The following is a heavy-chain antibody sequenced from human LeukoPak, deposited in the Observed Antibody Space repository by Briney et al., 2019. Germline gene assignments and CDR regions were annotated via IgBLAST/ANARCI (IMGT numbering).Heavy chain of an antibody. Sequence: GGSLRLSCAASGFTFNTFNMNWVRQAPGKGLEWVSYIVSSGSIIYYADSAKGRFTISRDNAKNSLYLQMNSLRAEDTAVYYCTRVRGAYFDYWGQGTLVTVSS. V-gene: IGHV3-48*04. CDR2: IVSSGSII. J-gene: IGHJ4*02. CDR1: GFTFNTFN. CDR3: TRVRGAYFDY.